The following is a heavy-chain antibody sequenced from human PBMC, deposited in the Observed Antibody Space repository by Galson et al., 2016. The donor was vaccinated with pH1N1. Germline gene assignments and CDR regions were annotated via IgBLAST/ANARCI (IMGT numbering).Heavy chain of an antibody. CDR3: ARNIGYSRGYYFDF. CDR1: GYSISNGYY. V-gene: IGHV4-38-2*02. CDR2: VYHSGHT. D-gene: IGHD2-15*01. J-gene: IGHJ4*02. Sequence: LSLTCNVSGYSISNGYYWGWVRQPPGKGLEWIGSVYHSGHTYYTPSLQSRVTVSVDTSKNQFSLTLTSVTAADTAVYYCARNIGYSRGYYFDFWGQRTLLTVSS.